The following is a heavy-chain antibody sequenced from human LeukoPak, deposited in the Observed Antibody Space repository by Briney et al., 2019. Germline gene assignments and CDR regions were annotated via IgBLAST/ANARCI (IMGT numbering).Heavy chain of an antibody. D-gene: IGHD3-10*01. Sequence: TGGSLRLSCAASGFTFSSYSMNWVRQAPGKGLEWVSSISSSSSYIYYADSVKGRFTISRDNAKNSLYLQMNSLRAEDTAVYYCARFPITMVRGNPIDAFDIWGQGTMVTVSS. V-gene: IGHV3-21*01. CDR2: ISSSSSYI. CDR3: ARFPITMVRGNPIDAFDI. CDR1: GFTFSSYS. J-gene: IGHJ3*02.